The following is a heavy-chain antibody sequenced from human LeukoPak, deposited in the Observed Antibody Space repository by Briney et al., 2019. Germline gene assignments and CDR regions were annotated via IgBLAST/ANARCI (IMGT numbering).Heavy chain of an antibody. V-gene: IGHV3-11*01. CDR2: ISSSGSTI. D-gene: IGHD6-13*01. Sequence: GGSLRLSCAASGFTFSDYYMSWIRQAPGKGLEWVSYISSSGSTIYYADSVKGRFTVSRDNAKNSLYLQMNSLRAEDTAVYYCARAGDSSSWYDGYYYGMDVWGQGTTVTVSS. CDR3: ARAGDSSSWYDGYYYGMDV. CDR1: GFTFSDYY. J-gene: IGHJ6*02.